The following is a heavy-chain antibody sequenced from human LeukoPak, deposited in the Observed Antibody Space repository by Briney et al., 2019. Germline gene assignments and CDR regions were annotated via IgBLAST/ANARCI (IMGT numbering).Heavy chain of an antibody. J-gene: IGHJ4*02. CDR1: GGSISSYY. Sequence: PSETLSLTCTVSGGSISSYYWSWIRQPPGKGLEWIGYIYYSGSTNYNPSLKSRVTISVDTSKNQFSLKLSSVTAADTAVYYCARGRQPVYSSSWSDFDYWGQGTLVTVSS. D-gene: IGHD6-13*01. CDR2: IYYSGST. CDR3: ARGRQPVYSSSWSDFDY. V-gene: IGHV4-59*01.